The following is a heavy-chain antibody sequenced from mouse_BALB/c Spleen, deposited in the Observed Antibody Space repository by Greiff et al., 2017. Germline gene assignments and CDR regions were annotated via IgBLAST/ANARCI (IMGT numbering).Heavy chain of an antibody. CDR1: GYTFTSYW. CDR2: IDPSDSET. Sequence: VKLQQPGAELVKPGAPVKLSCKASGYTFTSYWMNWVKQRPGRGLEWIGRIDPSDSETHYNQKFKDKATLTVDKSSSTAYIQLSSLTSEDSAVYYCARSRGLYPWGDYWGQGTSVTVSS. D-gene: IGHD3-1*01. CDR3: ARSRGLYPWGDY. V-gene: IGHV1-69*02. J-gene: IGHJ4*01.